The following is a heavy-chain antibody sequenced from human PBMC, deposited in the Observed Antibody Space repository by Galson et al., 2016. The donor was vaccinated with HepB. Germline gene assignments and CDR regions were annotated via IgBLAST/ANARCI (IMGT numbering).Heavy chain of an antibody. CDR3: TRSIGPTGIDV. CDR2: SGVYGGRHST. J-gene: IGHJ6*02. D-gene: IGHD5-12*01. Sequence: SLRLSCAASGFILGDHYIDWVRRAPGKGLEWIGRSGVYGGRHSTRHAASMRGRFDFSRDDSKNSVYLHMNSLTTEDTAIYYCTRSIGPTGIDVWGQGTTVTVSS. CDR1: GFILGDHY. V-gene: IGHV3-72*01.